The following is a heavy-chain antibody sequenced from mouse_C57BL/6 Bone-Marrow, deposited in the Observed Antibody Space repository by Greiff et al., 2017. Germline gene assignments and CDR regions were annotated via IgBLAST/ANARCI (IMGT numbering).Heavy chain of an antibody. V-gene: IGHV5-6*02. D-gene: IGHD4-1*01. CDR1: GFTFSSYG. J-gene: IGHJ2*01. CDR2: ISSGGSYT. CDR3: ARRENRDDY. Sequence: EVKVVESGGDLVKPGGSLKLSCAASGFTFSSYGMSWVRQTPDKRLEWVATISSGGSYTYYPDSVKGRFTISRDNATNTLYLQMSSLKSEDTAMYYCARRENRDDYWGQGTTLTVSS.